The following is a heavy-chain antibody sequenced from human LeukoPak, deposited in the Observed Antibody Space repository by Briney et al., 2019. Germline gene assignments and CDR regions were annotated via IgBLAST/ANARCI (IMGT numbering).Heavy chain of an antibody. CDR3: ARQLLDYSYYMDV. V-gene: IGHV1-2*02. D-gene: IGHD5-24*01. J-gene: IGHJ6*03. CDR2: INPNSGGT. CDR1: GYIFTGYY. Sequence: GASVKVSCKASGYIFTGYYMHRVRQAPGQGLEWMGWINPNSGGTNYAQKFQGRVTVTRDTSINTAYMELSRLTSDDTAVYYCARQLLDYSYYMDVWGKGTTVTISS.